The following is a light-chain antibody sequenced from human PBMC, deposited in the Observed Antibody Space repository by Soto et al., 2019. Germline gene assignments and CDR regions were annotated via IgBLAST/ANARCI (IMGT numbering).Light chain of an antibody. V-gene: IGLV2-23*01. CDR2: EGS. Sequence: QSVLAQPASVSGSPGQSITISCTGTSNDVGSYDLVSWYQQHPGKAPKLMIYEGSKWPSGVSNRFSGSKSGNTASLTISGLLAEDEADYYCCSYAGSSTDVFGTGTKLTVL. CDR1: SNDVGSYDL. CDR3: CSYAGSSTDV. J-gene: IGLJ1*01.